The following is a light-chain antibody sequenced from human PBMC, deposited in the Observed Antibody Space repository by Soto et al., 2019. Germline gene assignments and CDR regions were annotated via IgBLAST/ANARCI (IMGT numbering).Light chain of an antibody. Sequence: EIVLTQSPATLSLSPGERATLSCRASQSVSSYLAWYQQKPGQAPRLLIYDASNRATAIPARFSGSGSETDFTLTISSLVPEDFAVYYCQQRSNWPLMYTFGQGTKLEIK. CDR3: QQRSNWPLMYT. CDR1: QSVSSY. V-gene: IGKV3-11*01. J-gene: IGKJ2*01. CDR2: DAS.